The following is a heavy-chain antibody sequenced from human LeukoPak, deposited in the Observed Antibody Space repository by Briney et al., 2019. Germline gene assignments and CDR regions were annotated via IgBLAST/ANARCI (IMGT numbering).Heavy chain of an antibody. CDR3: ATDLSGSEYR. CDR2: MDTDGRTT. V-gene: IGHV3-74*01. Sequence: GGSLRLSCVVSGFNFGSYWMHWVRQVPGKGLVWVSRMDTDGRTTDYADSVKGRFTISRDNAKNTLYLQMNSLRVDDTALYYCATDLSGSEYRSGQGTLVTVSS. D-gene: IGHD1-26*01. CDR1: GFNFGSYW. J-gene: IGHJ5*02.